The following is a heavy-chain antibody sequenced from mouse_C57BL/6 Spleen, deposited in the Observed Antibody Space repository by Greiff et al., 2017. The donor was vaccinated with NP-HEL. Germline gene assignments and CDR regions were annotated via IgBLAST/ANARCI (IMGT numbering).Heavy chain of an antibody. Sequence: VQLQESGAELVKPGASVKMSCKASGYTFTSYWITWVKQRPGQGLEWIGDIYPGSGSTNYNEKFKSKATLTVDTSSSTAYMQLSSLTSEDSAVYYCARRAYGYDEGFAYWGQGTLVTVSA. J-gene: IGHJ3*01. CDR3: ARRAYGYDEGFAY. D-gene: IGHD2-2*01. CDR2: IYPGSGST. CDR1: GYTFTSYW. V-gene: IGHV1-55*01.